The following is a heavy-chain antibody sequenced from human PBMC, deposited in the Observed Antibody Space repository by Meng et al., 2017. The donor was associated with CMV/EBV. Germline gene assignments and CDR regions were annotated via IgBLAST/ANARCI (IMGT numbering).Heavy chain of an antibody. Sequence: GESLKTSCAASGFTFSSYWMSWVRQAPGKGLEWVANIKQAGSEKYYVDSVKGRFTISRDNAKNSLYLQMNSLRAEDTAVYYCARARMLKAIQLCGDPEYYFDYWGQGTLVTVSS. CDR1: GFTFSSYW. D-gene: IGHD5-18*01. CDR2: IKQAGSEK. CDR3: ARARMLKAIQLCGDPEYYFDY. V-gene: IGHV3-7*01. J-gene: IGHJ4*02.